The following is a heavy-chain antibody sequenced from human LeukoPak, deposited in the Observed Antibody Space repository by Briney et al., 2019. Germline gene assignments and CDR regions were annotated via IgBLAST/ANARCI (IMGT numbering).Heavy chain of an antibody. CDR1: GGSISSYY. J-gene: IGHJ4*02. Sequence: SETLSLTCTVSGGSISSYYWSWIRQPPGKGLEWIGYIYYSGSTNYNPSLKSRVTISVDTSKYQFSLKLSSVTAADTAVYYCARLGAFSSRGDFDYWGQGTLVTVSS. CDR2: IYYSGST. CDR3: ARLGAFSSRGDFDY. D-gene: IGHD6-13*01. V-gene: IGHV4-59*08.